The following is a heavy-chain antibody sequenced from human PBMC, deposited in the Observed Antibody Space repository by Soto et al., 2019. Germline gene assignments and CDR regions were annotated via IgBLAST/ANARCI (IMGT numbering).Heavy chain of an antibody. V-gene: IGHV1-69*13. CDR3: ARGGGYYYYGSGFNGAFDI. D-gene: IGHD3-22*01. J-gene: IGHJ3*02. CDR2: IIPIFGTA. Sequence: GASVKVSCKAAGATFSNHAISWVRQAPGQGLEWMGGIIPIFGTANYAQKFQGRVTITADESTGTAYMELSSLRSEDTAVYYCARGGGYYYYGSGFNGAFDIWGQGTRVTVSS. CDR1: GATFSNHA.